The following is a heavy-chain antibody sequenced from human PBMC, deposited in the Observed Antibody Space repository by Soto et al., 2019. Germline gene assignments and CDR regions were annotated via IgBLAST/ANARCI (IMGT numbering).Heavy chain of an antibody. CDR3: ARITYIYGYEIRIDYY. V-gene: IGHV2-26*01. CDR2: IFSNDEK. J-gene: IGHJ4*02. D-gene: IGHD5-18*01. Sequence: QVTLKESGPVLVKPTETLTLTCTVSGFSLSTARMGVSWIRQPPGKALEGLAHIFSNDEKSYSTSLKSRLTSSKDTSKSHVVLNMTNMDPVDTATYYCARITYIYGYEIRIDYYWGQGTLVTVAS. CDR1: GFSLSTARMG.